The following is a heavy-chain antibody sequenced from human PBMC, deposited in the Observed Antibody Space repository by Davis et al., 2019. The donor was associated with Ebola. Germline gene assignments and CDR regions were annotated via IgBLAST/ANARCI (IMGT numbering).Heavy chain of an antibody. CDR1: GASISSGYFS. CDR2: VYFSGST. J-gene: IGHJ4*02. CDR3: ARGQESSYTVKWARFDS. Sequence: SETLSLTCNVSGASISSGYFSWSWIRQPAGGGLEWIGRVYFSGSTSYNPSLESRVTMSVDRSKNQFSLRLTSVTAADTAVYFCARGQESSYTVKWARFDSWGQGTLVTVSS. D-gene: IGHD1-26*01. V-gene: IGHV4-61*02.